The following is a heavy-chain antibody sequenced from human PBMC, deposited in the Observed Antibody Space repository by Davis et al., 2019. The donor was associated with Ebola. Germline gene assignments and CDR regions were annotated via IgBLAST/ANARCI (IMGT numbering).Heavy chain of an antibody. CDR1: GYTFTSYA. D-gene: IGHD3-10*01. CDR2: INGGNGNT. Sequence: AASVKVSCKASGYTFTSYAMHWVRQAPGQRLEWMGWINGGNGNTRYAQKFQGRVTITADESTSTAYMELSSLRSEDTAVYYCARDLHHYGSGNYFDYWGQGTLVTVSS. J-gene: IGHJ4*02. V-gene: IGHV1-3*01. CDR3: ARDLHHYGSGNYFDY.